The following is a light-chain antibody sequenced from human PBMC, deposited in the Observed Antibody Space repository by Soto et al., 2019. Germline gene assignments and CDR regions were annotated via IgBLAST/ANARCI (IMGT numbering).Light chain of an antibody. V-gene: IGLV2-14*03. CDR2: EVS. CDR1: SSDFGGYNY. CDR3: SSYTATRGV. Sequence: QSVLTQPASVSGSPGQSITISCTGTSSDFGGYNYVSWYQQHPGKAPKLMIYEVSNRPSGVSNRFSGSKSGNTASLTISGLQAEDEADYYCSSYTATRGVFGTGTKLTVL. J-gene: IGLJ1*01.